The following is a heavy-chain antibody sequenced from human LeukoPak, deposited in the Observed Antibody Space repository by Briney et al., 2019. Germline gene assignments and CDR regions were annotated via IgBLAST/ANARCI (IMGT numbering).Heavy chain of an antibody. CDR3: ARHGNYPRYSGTEHYYFDY. V-gene: IGHV4-38-2*02. CDR1: GYSISSGYY. J-gene: IGHJ4*02. Sequence: PSETLSLTCTVSGYSISSGYYWGWIRQPPGKGLEWIGSIYHSGSTYYNPSLKSRVTISVDTSKNQFSLKLSSVTAADTAVYYCARHGNYPRYSGTEHYYFDYWGQGTLVTVSS. D-gene: IGHD1-26*01. CDR2: IYHSGST.